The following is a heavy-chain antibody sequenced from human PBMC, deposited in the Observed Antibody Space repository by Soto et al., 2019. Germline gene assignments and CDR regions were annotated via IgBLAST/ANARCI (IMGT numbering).Heavy chain of an antibody. CDR2: IIPIPGTA. D-gene: IGHD2-2*01. V-gene: IGHV1-69*01. CDR3: ARSQGSSTSLEIYYYYYYGMDV. CDR1: GGTFSSYA. J-gene: IGHJ6*02. Sequence: QVQLVQSGAEVKKPGSSVKVSCKASGGTFSSYAISWVRQAPGQGLEWMGGIIPIPGTANYAQKFQGRVKITADESTSTAYMEMSSLRSEETAVYYCARSQGSSTSLEIYYYYYYGMDVWGQGTTVTVSS.